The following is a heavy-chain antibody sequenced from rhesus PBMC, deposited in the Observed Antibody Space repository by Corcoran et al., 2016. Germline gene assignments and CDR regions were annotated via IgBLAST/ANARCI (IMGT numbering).Heavy chain of an antibody. CDR1: GYPCTDHE. J-gene: IGHJ5-2*02. Sequence: EVQLVQSGAEVKKPGDNVKIPCKAYGYPCTDHERNGGRKAPGKGLGWMGGVVPEDGAADYAQKFQDRVTITADMSTDTAYMELSSLRSEDTAVYYCARSFNSLDVWGRGVLVTVSS. CDR3: ARSFNSLDV. D-gene: IGHD6-19*01. CDR2: VVPEDGAA. V-gene: IGHV1-111*02.